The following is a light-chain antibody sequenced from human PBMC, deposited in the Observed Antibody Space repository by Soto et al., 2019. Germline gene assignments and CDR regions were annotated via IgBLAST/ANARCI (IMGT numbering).Light chain of an antibody. CDR2: GAS. J-gene: IGKJ4*01. CDR1: QRVSSSF. V-gene: IGKV3-20*01. CDR3: QQYGSSPLT. Sequence: EIVLTQSPGTLSLSPGERATLSCRASQRVSSSFLAWYQQKPGQAPRLLIYGASSRDTGIPDRFSGSGSGTDFTLTISRLEPEDVAVYYCQQYGSSPLTFGGGTKVEIK.